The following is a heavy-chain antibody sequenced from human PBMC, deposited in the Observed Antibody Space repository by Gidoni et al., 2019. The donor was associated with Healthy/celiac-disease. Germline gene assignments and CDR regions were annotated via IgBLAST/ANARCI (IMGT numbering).Heavy chain of an antibody. CDR3: ARDRVGYSSGWNYFDY. CDR1: GFTFSSYG. Sequence: QVQLVESGGGVVQPGRSLRLSCAASGFTFSSYGRHWVRQAPGKGLEWVAVIWYDGSNKYYADSVKGRFTISRDNSKNTLYLQMNSLRAEDTAVYYCARDRVGYSSGWNYFDYWGQGTLVTVSS. CDR2: IWYDGSNK. D-gene: IGHD6-19*01. V-gene: IGHV3-33*01. J-gene: IGHJ4*02.